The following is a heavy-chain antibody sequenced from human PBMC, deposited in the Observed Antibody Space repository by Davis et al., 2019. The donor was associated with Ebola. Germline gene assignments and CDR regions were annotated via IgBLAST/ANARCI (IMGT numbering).Heavy chain of an antibody. CDR1: GFTVSSNY. CDR3: AKQYGYTYGSYFDY. Sequence: PGGSLRLSCAASGFTVSSNYMSWVRQAPGKGLEWVSVIYSGGSTYYADSVKGRFTISRDNSKNTLYLQMNSLRAEDTAVYYCAKQYGYTYGSYFDYWGQGTLVTVSS. V-gene: IGHV3-53*01. J-gene: IGHJ4*02. D-gene: IGHD5-18*01. CDR2: IYSGGST.